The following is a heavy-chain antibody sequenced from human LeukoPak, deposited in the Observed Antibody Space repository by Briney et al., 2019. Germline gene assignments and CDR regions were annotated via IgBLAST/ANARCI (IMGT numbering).Heavy chain of an antibody. Sequence: GGSLGLFCAASGFTFSIYGMHWVRQAPGKGLEWVAVIWYDGSNKYYADSVKGRFTVSRDNSKNTLYLQMNSLRAEDTAVYYCARESSGSYSSPFDYWGQGTLVTVSS. D-gene: IGHD1-26*01. CDR3: ARESSGSYSSPFDY. CDR1: GFTFSIYG. V-gene: IGHV3-33*01. CDR2: IWYDGSNK. J-gene: IGHJ4*02.